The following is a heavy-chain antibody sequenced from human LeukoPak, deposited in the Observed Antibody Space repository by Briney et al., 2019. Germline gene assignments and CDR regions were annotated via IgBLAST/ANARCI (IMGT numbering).Heavy chain of an antibody. V-gene: IGHV3-9*01. CDR3: ARGPGDQHFDK. J-gene: IGHJ4*02. Sequence: GRSLRLSCAASGFTFDDYAMHWVRQAPGKGLEWVSGISWNSGSIGYADSVKGRFTISRDNAKNSLYLQMNSLRAEDTALYYCARGPGDQHFDKWGQGTLVTVSS. D-gene: IGHD2-2*01. CDR2: ISWNSGSI. CDR1: GFTFDDYA.